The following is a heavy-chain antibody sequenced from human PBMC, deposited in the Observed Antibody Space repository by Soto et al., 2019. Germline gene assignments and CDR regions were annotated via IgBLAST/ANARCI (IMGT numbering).Heavy chain of an antibody. V-gene: IGHV6-1*01. CDR3: ARDHYYGSGSYYSLPDYYYYGMDV. D-gene: IGHD3-10*01. Sequence: SQTLSLTCAISGDSVSSNSAAWNWIRQSPSRGLEWLGRTYYRSKWYNDYAVSVKSRITINPDTSKNQFSLQLNSVTPEDTAVYYCARDHYYGSGSYYSLPDYYYYGMDVWGQGXTVTVYS. CDR2: TYYRSKWYN. J-gene: IGHJ6*02. CDR1: GDSVSSNSAA.